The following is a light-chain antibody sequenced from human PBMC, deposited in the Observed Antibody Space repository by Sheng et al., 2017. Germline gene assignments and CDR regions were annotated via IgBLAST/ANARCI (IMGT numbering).Light chain of an antibody. J-gene: IGKJ4*01. CDR1: QSVRTY. CDR2: DAS. Sequence: EIVLTQSPGTLSLSPGERATLSCRASQSVRTYLAWYQQRSDQPLRLLIYDASTRAAGIPARISGSGSGTNYTLTINSLEPEDFAVYFCQQRSSWPFTFGGGSKVEIK. CDR3: QQRSSWPFT. V-gene: IGKV3-11*01.